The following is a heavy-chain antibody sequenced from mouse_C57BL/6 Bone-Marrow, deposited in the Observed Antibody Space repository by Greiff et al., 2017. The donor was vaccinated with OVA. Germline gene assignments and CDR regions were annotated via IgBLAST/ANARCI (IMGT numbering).Heavy chain of an antibody. D-gene: IGHD1-1*01. V-gene: IGHV14-1*01. CDR3: TKVLIYDYGSRAGFAY. Sequence: EVQLQQSGAELVRPGASVKLSCTASGFNFKDYYMHWVKQRPEQGLEWIGRIDPEDGDTEYAPKFQGKATMTADTSSNPAYLQLSSLTSEDTAVYDCTKVLIYDYGSRAGFAYWGQGTLVTVSA. CDR1: GFNFKDYY. J-gene: IGHJ3*01. CDR2: IDPEDGDT.